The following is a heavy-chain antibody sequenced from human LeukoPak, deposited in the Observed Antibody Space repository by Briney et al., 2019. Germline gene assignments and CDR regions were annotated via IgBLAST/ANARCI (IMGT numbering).Heavy chain of an antibody. CDR3: ARQRGSGCLDY. J-gene: IGHJ4*02. D-gene: IGHD6-19*01. Sequence: PGGSLRLSCAASRFTLNTYAMSWVRQAPGKGLEWVANIKQDGSETYYVDSVKGRFTISRDNAKNSLSLQMNSLRAEDTAVYYCARQRGSGCLDYWGQGTLVTVSS. V-gene: IGHV3-7*01. CDR1: RFTLNTYA. CDR2: IKQDGSET.